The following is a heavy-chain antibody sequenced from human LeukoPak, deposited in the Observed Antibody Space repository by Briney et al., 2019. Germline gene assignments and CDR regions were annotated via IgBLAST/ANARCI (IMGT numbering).Heavy chain of an antibody. CDR1: GYTFTNYA. J-gene: IGHJ4*02. V-gene: IGHV7-4-1*02. CDR3: ARVSHPQNWNDFHRTSGADY. Sequence: ASVKVSCKASGYTFTNYAMNWVRQAPGQGLEWMGWINTNTGNPTYALGFTGRFVFSLDTSVSTAYLQISSLKAEDTAVYYCARVSHPQNWNDFHRTSGADYWGQGTLVTVSS. D-gene: IGHD1-1*01. CDR2: INTNTGNP.